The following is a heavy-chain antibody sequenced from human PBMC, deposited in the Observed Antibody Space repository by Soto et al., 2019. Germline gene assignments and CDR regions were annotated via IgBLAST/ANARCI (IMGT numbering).Heavy chain of an antibody. Sequence: QVQLVQSGAEVKKPGSSVKVSCKASGGTFSSYTISWVRQAPGQGLEWMGRIIPILGIANYAQKFQGRVTITADKSTSTAYMELSSLRSEDTAVYYCAREVTGSGSYYYCGMDVWGQGTTVTVSS. CDR1: GGTFSSYT. V-gene: IGHV1-69*08. CDR3: AREVTGSGSYYYCGMDV. D-gene: IGHD1-26*01. CDR2: IIPILGIA. J-gene: IGHJ6*02.